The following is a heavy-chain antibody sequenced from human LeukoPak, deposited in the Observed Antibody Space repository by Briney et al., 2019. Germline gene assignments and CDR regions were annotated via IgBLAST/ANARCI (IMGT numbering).Heavy chain of an antibody. D-gene: IGHD3-9*01. CDR3: ARAPYFDWLQRDY. J-gene: IGHJ4*02. CDR1: GFTFSDYY. CDR2: ISSSGSTI. V-gene: IGHV3-11*01. Sequence: GGSLRLSCAASGFTFSDYYMSWIRQAPGKGLEWVSYISSSGSTIYYADSVKGRFTISRDNAKNSLYLQMNSLRAEDTAVYYCARAPYFDWLQRDYWGQGTLVTVSS.